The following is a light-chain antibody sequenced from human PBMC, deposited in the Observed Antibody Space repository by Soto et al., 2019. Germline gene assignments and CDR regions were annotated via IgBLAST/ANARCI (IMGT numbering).Light chain of an antibody. J-gene: IGLJ1*01. CDR3: SSYTSSSTLYV. CDR1: SSDVGGYNY. V-gene: IGLV2-14*01. Sequence: QSVLTQPASVSGSLGQSSTISCTGTSSDVGGYNYVSWYRHHPGKAPKLLIFDATNRPSGVSNRFSGSKSGNTASLTISGLQPEDEADYYCSSYTSSSTLYVFGTGTKVTVL. CDR2: DAT.